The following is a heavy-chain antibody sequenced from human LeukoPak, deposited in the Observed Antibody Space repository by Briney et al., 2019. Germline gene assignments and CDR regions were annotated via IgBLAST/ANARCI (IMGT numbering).Heavy chain of an antibody. J-gene: IGHJ4*02. CDR2: ISYDGSNK. CDR1: GFTFSSYA. V-gene: IGHV3-30-3*01. D-gene: IGHD2-2*01. CDR3: AKDLWDIVVVPAATNSFDY. Sequence: GGSLRLSCAASGFTFSSYAMHWVRQAPGKGLEWVAVISYDGSNKYYADSVKGRFTISRDNSKDTLYLQMNSLRAEDTAVYYCAKDLWDIVVVPAATNSFDYWGQGTLVTVSS.